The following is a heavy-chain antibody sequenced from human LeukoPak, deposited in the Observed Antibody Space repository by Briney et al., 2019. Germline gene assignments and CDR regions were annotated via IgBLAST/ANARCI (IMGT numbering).Heavy chain of an antibody. V-gene: IGHV2-5*02. CDR1: GFSIRTSGVC. CDR3: GHSRLGQNFYFFMDV. CDR2: IYWDDDK. D-gene: IGHD1/OR15-1a*01. Sequence: SGPTLVNPTQTLTLTCTFSGFSIRTSGVCVGWIRQPPGKALEWLALIYWDDDKRYSPSLKNRLTITKDTSKNHVVLTMTNMDPVDTATYYCGHSRLGQNFYFFMDVWGKGTTVTVSS. J-gene: IGHJ6*03.